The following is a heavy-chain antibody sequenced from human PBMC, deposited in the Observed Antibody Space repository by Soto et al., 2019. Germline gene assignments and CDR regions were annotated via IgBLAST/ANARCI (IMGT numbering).Heavy chain of an antibody. J-gene: IGHJ6*02. CDR3: ARRIAAAGGYYYYAFDV. CDR2: IDPSDSYT. Sequence: GESLKISCKGSGYSFTDYWISWVRQMPGKGLEWMGRIDPSDSYTNYSPSFQGHVTISLDKSISTAYLQWSSLKASDTAIYYCARRIAAAGGYYYYAFDVWGQGTAVTVSS. D-gene: IGHD6-13*01. V-gene: IGHV5-10-1*01. CDR1: GYSFTDYW.